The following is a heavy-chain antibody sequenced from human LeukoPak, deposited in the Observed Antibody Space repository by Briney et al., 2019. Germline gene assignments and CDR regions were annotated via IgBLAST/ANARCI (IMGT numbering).Heavy chain of an antibody. CDR2: ISSTSSYI. CDR3: ARASIAVAAGLQY. CDR1: GFTFSSYS. D-gene: IGHD6-19*01. J-gene: IGHJ4*02. Sequence: GGSLRLSCAASGFTFSSYSMNWVRQAPGKGLEWVTSISSTSSYIYYADSVKGRFTISRDNAKNSMYLQMNSLRAEDTAVYYCARASIAVAAGLQYWGQGTLVTVSS. V-gene: IGHV3-21*01.